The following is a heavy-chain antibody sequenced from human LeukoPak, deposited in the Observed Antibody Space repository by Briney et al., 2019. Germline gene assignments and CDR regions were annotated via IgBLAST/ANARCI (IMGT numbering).Heavy chain of an antibody. J-gene: IGHJ4*02. CDR3: AKVRGFPY. CDR1: GFTFSSYG. CDR2: IRCDGSNK. Sequence: QSGGSLRLSCAASGFTFSSYGMHWVRQAPGKGLEWVAFIRCDGSNKYYADSVKGRFTISRDNSKNTLYLQMNSLRAEDTAVYYCAKVRGFPYWGQGTLVTVSS. V-gene: IGHV3-30*02. D-gene: IGHD3-22*01.